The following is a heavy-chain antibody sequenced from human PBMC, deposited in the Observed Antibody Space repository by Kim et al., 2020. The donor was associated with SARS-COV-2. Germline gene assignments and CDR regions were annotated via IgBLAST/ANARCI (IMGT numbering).Heavy chain of an antibody. J-gene: IGHJ4*02. CDR1: GFTFSSYS. V-gene: IGHV3-48*02. CDR2: ISSSSSTI. D-gene: IGHD6-19*01. Sequence: GGSLRLSCAASGFTFSSYSMNWVRQAPGKGLEWVSYISSSSSTIYYADSVKGRFTISRDNAKNSLYLQMNSLRDEDTAVYYCARDLSSSGWYVGWPYWGQGTLVTVSS. CDR3: ARDLSSSGWYVGWPY.